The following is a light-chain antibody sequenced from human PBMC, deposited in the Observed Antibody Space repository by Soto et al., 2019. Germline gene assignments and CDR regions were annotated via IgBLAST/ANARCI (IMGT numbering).Light chain of an antibody. V-gene: IGKV3-15*01. Sequence: EIVMTQSPATLSVSPGERATLSCRASQSVSGNLAWYQHKPGQAPRLLIYGASSRATGIPARCSGSGSGTEFTLTISSLQSEDFAVYYCQQYNNWPPSTFGQGTKLEIK. CDR2: GAS. J-gene: IGKJ2*02. CDR3: QQYNNWPPST. CDR1: QSVSGN.